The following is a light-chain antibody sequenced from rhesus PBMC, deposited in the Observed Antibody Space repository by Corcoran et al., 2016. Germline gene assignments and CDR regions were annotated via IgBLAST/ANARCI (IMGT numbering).Light chain of an antibody. CDR1: QGISSW. CDR2: KAS. V-gene: IGKV1-22*01. CDR3: LQYSSSPYS. Sequence: DIQMTQSPSSLSASVGDTVTITCRASQGISSWLAWYQQKTGKAPKLLIYKASSLQCGVPSRFSGRGSLKDFTLPIRSLQPEDFATYYCLQYSSSPYSFGQGTKVAIK. J-gene: IGKJ2*01.